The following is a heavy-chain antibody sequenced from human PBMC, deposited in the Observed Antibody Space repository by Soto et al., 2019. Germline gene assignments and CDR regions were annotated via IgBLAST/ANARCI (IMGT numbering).Heavy chain of an antibody. CDR3: ERGSKDSYKGSRIFDL. CDR1: GITCFIRA. Sequence: PGGSXGLACVASGITCFIRAISLFRHAPGEGLEFVSTITDSCGDAKYADSVSGRFAISRYNYKKTLYLQMRSLTAEDSAIYYCERGSKDSYKGSRIFDLWGPGTLVTV. D-gene: IGHD3-10*01. V-gene: IGHV3-23*01. CDR2: ITDSCGDA. J-gene: IGHJ4*02.